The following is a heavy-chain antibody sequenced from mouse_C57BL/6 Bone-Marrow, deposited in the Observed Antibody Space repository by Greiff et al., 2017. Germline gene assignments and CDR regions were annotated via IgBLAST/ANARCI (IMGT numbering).Heavy chain of an antibody. J-gene: IGHJ4*01. CDR2: ISSGSSTI. CDR1: GFTFSDYG. V-gene: IGHV5-17*01. Sequence: EVKLMESGGGLVKPGGSLKLSCAASGFTFSDYGMTWVRQAPEKGLEWVAYISSGSSTIYYADTVKGRFTISRDNAKNTLFLQMTSLRSEDTAMYYCARFYAMDYWGQGTSVTVSS. CDR3: ARFYAMDY.